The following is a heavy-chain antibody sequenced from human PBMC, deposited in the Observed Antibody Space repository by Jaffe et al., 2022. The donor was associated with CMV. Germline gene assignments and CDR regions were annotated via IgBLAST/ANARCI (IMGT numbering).Heavy chain of an antibody. V-gene: IGHV4-39*01. D-gene: IGHD3-3*01. CDR3: ARQTKYDFWSSYYIPDY. Sequence: QLQLHESGPGLVKPSETLSLTCTVSGGSVSSNSYYWGWIRQPPGKGLEWIGSIFYGGSSYYNPSLKSRVTMSVDRSNNQFSLRLSSVTAADTAVYYCARQTKYDFWSSYYIPDYWGQGTLVIVSS. CDR2: IFYGGSS. CDR1: GGSVSSNSYY. J-gene: IGHJ4*02.